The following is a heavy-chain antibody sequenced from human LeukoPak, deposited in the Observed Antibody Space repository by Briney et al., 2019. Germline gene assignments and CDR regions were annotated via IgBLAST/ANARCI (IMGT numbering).Heavy chain of an antibody. J-gene: IGHJ4*02. V-gene: IGHV1-69*01. CDR3: AKDKWSSSSTSCLPY. D-gene: IGHD2-2*01. Sequence: SMKVSCKASGGTSSSYAISWVRQAPGQGLEWMGGIIPIFGTANYAQKFQGRVTITADESTSTAYMELSSLRSEDTAVYYCAKDKWSSSSTSCLPYWGQGTLVTVSS. CDR2: IIPIFGTA. CDR1: GGTSSSYA.